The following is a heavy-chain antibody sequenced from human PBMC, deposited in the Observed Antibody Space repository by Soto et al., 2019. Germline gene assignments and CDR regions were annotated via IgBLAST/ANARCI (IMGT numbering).Heavy chain of an antibody. D-gene: IGHD3-3*01. CDR3: ARDPITIFGVGPYYYYYGMDV. Sequence: ASVKVSCKASGGTFXSYAISWVRQAPGQGLEWMGGIIPIFGTANYAQKFQGIVTITADESTSTAYMELSSLRSEDTAVYYCARDPITIFGVGPYYYYYGMDVWGQGTTVTVSS. V-gene: IGHV1-69*13. CDR1: GGTFXSYA. CDR2: IIPIFGTA. J-gene: IGHJ6*02.